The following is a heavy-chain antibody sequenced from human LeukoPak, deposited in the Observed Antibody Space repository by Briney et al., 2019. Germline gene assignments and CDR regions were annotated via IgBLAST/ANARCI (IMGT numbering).Heavy chain of an antibody. Sequence: SETLSLTCTVSGYSISSGYYWGWIRQPPGKGLEWIGSIYHSGSTYYNPSLKSRVTISVDTSKNQFPLKLSSVTAADTAVYYCARGLGTMVRGVNFWGQGTLVTVSS. CDR3: ARGLGTMVRGVNF. CDR2: IYHSGST. D-gene: IGHD3-10*01. V-gene: IGHV4-38-2*02. CDR1: GYSISSGYY. J-gene: IGHJ4*02.